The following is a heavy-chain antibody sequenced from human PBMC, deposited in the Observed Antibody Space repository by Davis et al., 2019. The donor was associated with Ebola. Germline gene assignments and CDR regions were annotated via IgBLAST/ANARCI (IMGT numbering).Heavy chain of an antibody. V-gene: IGHV3-23*01. J-gene: IGHJ4*02. CDR3: AKDLAGYCSGGSCRAGLFDY. Sequence: PGGSLRLSCAASGFTFSSYAMSWVRQAPGKGLEWVSAISGSGGSTYYADSVKARFTISRDNSKNTLYLQMNSLRGEDTAVYYCAKDLAGYCSGGSCRAGLFDYWGQGTLVTVSS. CDR2: ISGSGGST. D-gene: IGHD2-15*01. CDR1: GFTFSSYA.